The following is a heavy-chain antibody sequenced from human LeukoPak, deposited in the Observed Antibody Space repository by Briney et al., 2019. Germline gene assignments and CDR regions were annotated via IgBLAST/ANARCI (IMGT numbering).Heavy chain of an antibody. CDR2: IDYSWSA. CDR3: ACPAEQRSP. CDR1: GDSISSNHYF. J-gene: IGHJ5*02. Sequence: SETLSLTCTVSGDSISSNHYFWGWIRQPPGKGLEWIGSIDYSWSAYYNPSLKSRVTISIDASKNQFSLKLSSVTAADTAVYYCACPAEQRSPWGQGTLVTVSS. D-gene: IGHD6-13*01. V-gene: IGHV4-39*01.